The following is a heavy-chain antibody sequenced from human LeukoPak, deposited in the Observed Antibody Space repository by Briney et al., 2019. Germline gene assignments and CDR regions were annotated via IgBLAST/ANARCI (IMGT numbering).Heavy chain of an antibody. Sequence: ASVKVSCKASGYTFTGYYIHWVRQATGQGLEWMGWINPNSGGANYAQKFQGRVTMTRDTSISTAYMELGRLRSDDTAIYYCVKVVTPNRYFDYWGQGTLVTVSS. D-gene: IGHD4-23*01. J-gene: IGHJ4*02. CDR1: GYTFTGYY. CDR2: INPNSGGA. CDR3: VKVVTPNRYFDY. V-gene: IGHV1-2*02.